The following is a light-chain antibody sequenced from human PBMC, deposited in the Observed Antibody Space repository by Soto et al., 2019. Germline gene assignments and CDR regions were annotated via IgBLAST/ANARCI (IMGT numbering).Light chain of an antibody. CDR1: SSDVGGHNY. V-gene: IGLV2-11*01. CDR2: DVS. Sequence: QSVLTQPRSVSGSPGQSVTISCTGTSSDVGGHNYVSWYQQHPGKAPKLMIYDVSKRPSGVPDRFSGSKSGNTASLTISGLQAEDEADYYCCSYAGSYPYVFGTGTKVTVL. J-gene: IGLJ1*01. CDR3: CSYAGSYPYV.